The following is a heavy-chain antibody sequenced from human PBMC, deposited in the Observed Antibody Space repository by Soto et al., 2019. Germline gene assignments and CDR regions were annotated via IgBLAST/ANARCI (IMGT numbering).Heavy chain of an antibody. J-gene: IGHJ4*02. D-gene: IGHD3-10*01. Sequence: QVQLQESGPGLVKPSETLSLTCTVSGGSISSYYWSWIRQPPGKGLEWIGYIYYSGSTNYNPSLKSRGTISVDTSKNQFSLKLSSVTAADTAVYYCASQVPGPYGSGSYFDYWGQGTLVTVSS. CDR3: ASQVPGPYGSGSYFDY. V-gene: IGHV4-59*08. CDR2: IYYSGST. CDR1: GGSISSYY.